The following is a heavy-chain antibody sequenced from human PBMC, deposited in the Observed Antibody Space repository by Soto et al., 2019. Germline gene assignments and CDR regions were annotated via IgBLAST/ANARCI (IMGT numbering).Heavy chain of an antibody. D-gene: IGHD2-21*02. CDR3: ASHPSDFWFDP. CDR2: IYYSGST. Sequence: QLQLQESGPGLVKPSETLSLTCSVSGGSNSSSSYFWGWIRQPPGKGLEWIGSIYYSGSTYYNPSPKRLVTGSADPSRIQFSRKLSSVTAADTAVYYCASHPSDFWFDPWGQGTLVTVCS. CDR1: GGSNSSSSYF. V-gene: IGHV4-39*01. J-gene: IGHJ5*02.